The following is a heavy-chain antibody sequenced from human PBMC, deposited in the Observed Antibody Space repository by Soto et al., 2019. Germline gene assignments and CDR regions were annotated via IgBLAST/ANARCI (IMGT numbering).Heavy chain of an antibody. Sequence: QVQLVQSGAEVKKPGSSVKVSCKASGGTFRSYSISWVRQAPGQGLEWMGGIIPIFDITNYAQKFQGRVTITADESTSTAYMELISLGSDDTAVYYCARPDEGGYSSNHHYYYALDVWGQGTTVTVTS. CDR1: GGTFRSYS. CDR2: IIPIFDIT. J-gene: IGHJ6*02. CDR3: ARPDEGGYSSNHHYYYALDV. D-gene: IGHD2-15*01. V-gene: IGHV1-69*01.